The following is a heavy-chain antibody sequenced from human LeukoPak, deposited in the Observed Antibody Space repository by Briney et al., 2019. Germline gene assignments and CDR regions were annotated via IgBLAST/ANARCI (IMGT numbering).Heavy chain of an antibody. D-gene: IGHD6-19*01. V-gene: IGHV1-46*01. Sequence: GASVKVSCKASGYTFTSYYMHWVRQAPGQGLEWMGIINPSGGSTSYAQKFQGRVTMTRDMSTSTAYMELSRLRSDDTAVYYCAREEWLASFEDAFDIWGQGTMVTVSS. CDR3: AREEWLASFEDAFDI. J-gene: IGHJ3*02. CDR1: GYTFTSYY. CDR2: INPSGGST.